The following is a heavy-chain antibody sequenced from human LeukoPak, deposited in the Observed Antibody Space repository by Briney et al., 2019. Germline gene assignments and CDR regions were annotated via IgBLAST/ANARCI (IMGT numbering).Heavy chain of an antibody. CDR2: IYYSGST. CDR1: GGSISSGDYY. J-gene: IGHJ3*02. D-gene: IGHD4-11*01. Sequence: SETLSLICTVSGGSISSGDYYWSWIRQPPGKGLEWIGYIYYSGSTYHNPSLKSRVTISVDTSKNQFSLKLSSVTAADTAVYYCARDRGYSNYVSGIWGQGTMVTVSS. CDR3: ARDRGYSNYVSGI. V-gene: IGHV4-30-4*08.